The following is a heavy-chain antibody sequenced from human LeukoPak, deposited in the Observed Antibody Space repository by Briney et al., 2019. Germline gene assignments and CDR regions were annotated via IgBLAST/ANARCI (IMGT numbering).Heavy chain of an antibody. Sequence: PSETLSLICTVSGGSISSYYWSWIRQPPGKGLEWIGYIYYSGSTNYNPSLKSRVTISVDTSKNQFSLKLSSVTAADTAVYYCARGYYDSSGYYRLDYWGQGTLVTVSS. CDR3: ARGYYDSSGYYRLDY. J-gene: IGHJ4*02. CDR2: IYYSGST. V-gene: IGHV4-59*01. CDR1: GGSISSYY. D-gene: IGHD3-22*01.